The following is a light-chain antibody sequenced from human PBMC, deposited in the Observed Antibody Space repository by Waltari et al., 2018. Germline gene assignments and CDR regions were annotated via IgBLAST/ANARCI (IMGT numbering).Light chain of an antibody. V-gene: IGLV1-40*01. Sequence: QSVLTQPPSVSGAPGQRVTISCTGSSSNIGAGYDVHWYQQLPGTAPKLLIYGNSHRPSGVPDRCSGSKSGTSASLAITGLQAEDEADYYCQSYDSSLSGFVVFGGGTKLTVL. J-gene: IGLJ2*01. CDR3: QSYDSSLSGFVV. CDR2: GNS. CDR1: SSNIGAGYD.